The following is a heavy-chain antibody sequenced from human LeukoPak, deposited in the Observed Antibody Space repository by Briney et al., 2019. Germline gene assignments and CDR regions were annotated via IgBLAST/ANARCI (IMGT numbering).Heavy chain of an antibody. V-gene: IGHV3-21*01. CDR2: ISSSSSNI. CDR3: ARVDYDSSGYYGTGYYYYMDV. CDR1: GFTFARYS. Sequence: GGSLRLSCAASGFTFARYSMNWVRQAPGKGLEWVSSISSSSSNIYYADSVKGRFTISRDNAKNSLYLQMNSLRAEDTAVYYCARVDYDSSGYYGTGYYYYMDVWGKGTTVTVSS. J-gene: IGHJ6*03. D-gene: IGHD3-22*01.